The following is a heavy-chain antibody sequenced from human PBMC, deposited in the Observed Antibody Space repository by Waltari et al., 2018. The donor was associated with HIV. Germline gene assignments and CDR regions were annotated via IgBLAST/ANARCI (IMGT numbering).Heavy chain of an antibody. V-gene: IGHV1-69*01. CDR1: GGTFSSNA. Sequence: QVQLVQTGAEVKKPGSSVKVSCTASGGTFSSNAISCVRQAPGQGLEWMGGSIPMIGTDNYAQKFHGRVTITADEYKSTAYMELSSLGSEVTAVYDCARSMSFGEVPEPHHYGLDVWGQGTTVTVSS. CDR3: ARSMSFGEVPEPHHYGLDV. D-gene: IGHD3-3*01. CDR2: SIPMIGTD. J-gene: IGHJ6*02.